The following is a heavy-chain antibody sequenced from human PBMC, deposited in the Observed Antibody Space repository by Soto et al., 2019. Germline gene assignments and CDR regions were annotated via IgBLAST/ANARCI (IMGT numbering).Heavy chain of an antibody. CDR2: IIPIFGTA. J-gene: IGHJ6*02. D-gene: IGHD6-13*01. V-gene: IGHV1-69*01. CDR1: GGTFSSYA. Sequence: QVQLVQSGAEVKKPGSSVKVSCKASGGTFSSYAISWVRQAPGQGLEWMGGIIPIFGTANYAQKFQGRVTITADESTSTAYMELSSLRSEDTAVYYCARDGSESRAAGPSWDYYYGMDVWGQGTTVTVSS. CDR3: ARDGSESRAAGPSWDYYYGMDV.